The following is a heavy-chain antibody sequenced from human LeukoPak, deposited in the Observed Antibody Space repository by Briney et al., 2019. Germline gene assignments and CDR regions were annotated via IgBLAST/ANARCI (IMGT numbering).Heavy chain of an antibody. CDR1: GFTFSDYY. CDR2: ISSGGTTI. CDR3: ARSSEKRWLQLSVGSGY. D-gene: IGHD5-24*01. J-gene: IGHJ4*02. V-gene: IGHV3-11*01. Sequence: GSLRLSCAASGFTFSDYYMSWVRQAPGKGMEWVSYISSGGTTIYYADSVKGRFTISRDNAKNSLYLQMNSLRAEDTAVYYCARSSEKRWLQLSVGSGYWGQGTLVTVSS.